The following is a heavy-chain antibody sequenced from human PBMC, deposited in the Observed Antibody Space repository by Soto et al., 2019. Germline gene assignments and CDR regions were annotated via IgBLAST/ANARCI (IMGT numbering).Heavy chain of an antibody. V-gene: IGHV1-2*02. CDR3: ARPAYCGGGCYYYFDN. Sequence: ASVKVPCKTSRYTFTDYYMHWLRQAPGQGLEWLGWINANSGGTVYAQKFQGRVTMTRDTSISTAYMELSGLTSDDTAVYYCARPAYCGGGCYYYFDNWGQGTLVTVSS. J-gene: IGHJ4*02. D-gene: IGHD2-21*02. CDR2: INANSGGT. CDR1: RYTFTDYY.